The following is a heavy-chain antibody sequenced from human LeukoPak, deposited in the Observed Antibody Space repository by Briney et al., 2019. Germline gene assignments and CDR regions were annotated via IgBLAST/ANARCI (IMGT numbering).Heavy chain of an antibody. CDR1: GFTFSSYA. CDR3: ARGLGGTTFHFDY. V-gene: IGHV3-21*01. Sequence: GGSLRLSCAASGFTFSSYAMSWVRQAPGKGLEWVSSISSSSSYIYYADSVKGRFTISRDNAKNSLYLQMNSLRAEDTAVYYCARGLGGTTFHFDYWGQGTLVTVSS. CDR2: ISSSSSYI. J-gene: IGHJ4*02. D-gene: IGHD1-1*01.